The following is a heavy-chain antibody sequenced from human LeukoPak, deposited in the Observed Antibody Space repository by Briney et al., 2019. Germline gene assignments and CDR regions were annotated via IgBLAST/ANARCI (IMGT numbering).Heavy chain of an antibody. Sequence: SVNVSCKASGGTFSSYTISWVRQAPGQGLEWMGRIIPILGIANYAQKLQGRVTITADKSTSTAYMELSSLRSEDTAVYYCARDLGAAADYYYYYGMDVWGQGTTVTVSS. J-gene: IGHJ6*02. CDR1: GGTFSSYT. V-gene: IGHV1-69*04. D-gene: IGHD6-13*01. CDR2: IIPILGIA. CDR3: ARDLGAAADYYYYYGMDV.